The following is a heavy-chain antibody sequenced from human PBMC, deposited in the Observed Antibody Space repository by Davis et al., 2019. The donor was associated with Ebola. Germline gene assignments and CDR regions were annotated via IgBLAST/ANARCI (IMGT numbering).Heavy chain of an antibody. J-gene: IGHJ4*02. CDR1: GFTFSGSA. V-gene: IGHV3-73*01. CDR3: AKVMVEMNTDYFDF. Sequence: GGSLRLSCAASGFTFSGSAMHWVRQASGKGLEWVGRIRSKANSYATAYAASVKGRFTTSRDNSKNTVFLQMNSLRAEDTARYYCAKVMVEMNTDYFDFWGQGTLVTVSS. D-gene: IGHD3-16*01. CDR2: IRSKANSYAT.